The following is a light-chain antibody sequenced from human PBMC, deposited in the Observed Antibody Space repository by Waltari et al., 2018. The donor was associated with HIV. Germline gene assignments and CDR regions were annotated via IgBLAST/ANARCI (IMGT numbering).Light chain of an antibody. CDR1: SSDVGGYTY. J-gene: IGLJ2*01. Sequence: QSALTQPPSASGSPGQSVTISCTGTSSDVGGYTYVSRYQQHPGKAPKLMIYEVSKRPSGVPDRFSGSKSGNTASLTVSGLQAEDEADYYCSSYAGSNNVVFGGGTKLTVL. CDR3: SSYAGSNNVV. CDR2: EVS. V-gene: IGLV2-8*01.